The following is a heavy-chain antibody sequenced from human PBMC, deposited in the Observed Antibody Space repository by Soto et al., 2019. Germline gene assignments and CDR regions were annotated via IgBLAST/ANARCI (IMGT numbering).Heavy chain of an antibody. V-gene: IGHV3-23*01. Sequence: GGSLRLSCAASGFTFSSYAMSWVRQAPGKGLEWVSAISGSGGSTYYADSVKGRFTISRDNSKNTLYLQMNSLRAEDTAVYYCAKDNTIFGVVIIRGPYYFDYWGQGTLVTV. J-gene: IGHJ4*02. D-gene: IGHD3-3*01. CDR3: AKDNTIFGVVIIRGPYYFDY. CDR2: ISGSGGST. CDR1: GFTFSSYA.